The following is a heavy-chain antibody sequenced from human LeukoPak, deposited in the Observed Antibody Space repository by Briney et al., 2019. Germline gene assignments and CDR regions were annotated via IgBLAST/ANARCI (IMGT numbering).Heavy chain of an antibody. CDR2: IHYSESS. CDR3: ARILIAVAAPDY. J-gene: IGHJ4*02. D-gene: IGHD6-19*01. V-gene: IGHV4-39*01. CDR1: GGSISGSSSSYY. Sequence: SETLSLTCTVSGGSISGSSSSYYWGWIRQPPEKGLEWIGSIHYSESSYYNPSLKSRVTISVDTSKKQFSLRLSSVTAADTAVYYCARILIAVAAPDYWGQGTLVTVSS.